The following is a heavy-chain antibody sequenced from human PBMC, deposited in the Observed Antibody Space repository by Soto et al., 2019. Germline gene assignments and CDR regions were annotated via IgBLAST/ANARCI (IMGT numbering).Heavy chain of an antibody. CDR1: GERFPSYK. D-gene: IGHD3-9*01. Sequence: SLTVSYKGSGERFPSYKISRVRQMPGKGLEWMGIIYPDDSDTRYSPSFQGQVTISADKSTSNAYLQWSSLKASDTAMYYCAIHATYYDILSGYYFDYWGQGTLVTVSS. J-gene: IGHJ4*02. V-gene: IGHV5-51*01. CDR3: AIHATYYDILSGYYFDY. CDR2: IYPDDSDT.